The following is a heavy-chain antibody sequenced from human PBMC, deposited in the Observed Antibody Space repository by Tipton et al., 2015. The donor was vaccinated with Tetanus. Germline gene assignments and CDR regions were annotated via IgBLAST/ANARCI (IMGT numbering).Heavy chain of an antibody. D-gene: IGHD6-6*01. Sequence: TLSLTCTVSGDSLSNGDYYWSWIRQPPGKGLESIGYIYYSGSTYYNPSLKSRVTISVDTSKNQFSLRLSSVTAADTAVYYCARDQGGGRVVRLNWFDPWGRGTLVTVSS. J-gene: IGHJ5*02. CDR2: IYYSGST. CDR3: ARDQGGGRVVRLNWFDP. V-gene: IGHV4-30-4*01. CDR1: GDSLSNGDYY.